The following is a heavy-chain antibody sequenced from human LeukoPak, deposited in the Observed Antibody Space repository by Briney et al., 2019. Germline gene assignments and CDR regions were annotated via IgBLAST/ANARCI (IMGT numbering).Heavy chain of an antibody. V-gene: IGHV3-23*01. CDR3: AKWGFTYGPGYFDY. CDR1: GFTFTSYA. Sequence: QTGGSLRLSCAASGFTFTSYAMSWVRQAPGKVLEWVATITGSGAYTYYADFVKGRFTISRDNSKETLYLQMDSLRAEDMALYYCAKWGFTYGPGYFDYWGQGTLVTVSS. J-gene: IGHJ4*02. CDR2: ITGSGAYT. D-gene: IGHD3-10*01.